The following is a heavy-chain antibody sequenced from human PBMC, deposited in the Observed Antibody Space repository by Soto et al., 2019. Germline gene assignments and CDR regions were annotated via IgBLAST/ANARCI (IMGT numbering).Heavy chain of an antibody. CDR1: GGTFSSYA. CDR2: IIPIFGTA. V-gene: IGHV1-69*12. Sequence: QVQLVQSGAEVKKPGSSVKVSCKASGGTFSSYAISWVRQAPGQGLEWMGGIIPIFGTANYAQKFQGRVTITADESTSAGYMELSSLISDDTAVYDCARGFSYCDYITDACDIWGQGTMVTVSS. D-gene: IGHD4-17*01. J-gene: IGHJ3*02. CDR3: ARGFSYCDYITDACDI.